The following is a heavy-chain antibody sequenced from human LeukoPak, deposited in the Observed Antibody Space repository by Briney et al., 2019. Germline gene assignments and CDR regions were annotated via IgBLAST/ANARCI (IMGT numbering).Heavy chain of an antibody. D-gene: IGHD3-22*01. J-gene: IGHJ4*02. CDR3: ASSSGYYSSFGYFDY. CDR2: INHSGST. V-gene: IGHV4-34*01. CDR1: GGSFSGYY. Sequence: PSETLSLTCAVYGGSFSGYYWSWIRQPPGKGLEWIGEINHSGSTNYNPSLKSRVTMSVDTSKNQFSLKLSSVTAADTAVYYCASSSGYYSSFGYFDYWGQGTLVTVSS.